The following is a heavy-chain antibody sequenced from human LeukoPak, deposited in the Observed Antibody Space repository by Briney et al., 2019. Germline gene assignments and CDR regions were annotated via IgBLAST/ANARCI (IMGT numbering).Heavy chain of an antibody. J-gene: IGHJ3*02. CDR3: ARGRNNAFDI. CDR1: GDSVSSSRDA. D-gene: IGHD1/OR15-1a*01. CDR2: TYYRSN. Sequence: SQTLSLTCAISGDSVSSSRDAWNLIRQSPSRGLEWLGRTYYRSNDYAVSVKTRMTINVDTSRNQVSLQLSSVTPEDTAVYYCARGRNNAFDIWGQGTMVTVS. V-gene: IGHV6-1*01.